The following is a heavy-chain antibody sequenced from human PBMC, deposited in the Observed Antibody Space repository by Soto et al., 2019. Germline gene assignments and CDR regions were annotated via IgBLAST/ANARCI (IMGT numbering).Heavy chain of an antibody. V-gene: IGHV4-31*03. J-gene: IGHJ3*01. Sequence: SETLSLTCTVSGGSISSGGYYWSWIRQHPGKGLEWIGYIYYSGSTYYNPSLKSRVTISVDTSKNQFSLKLSSVTAADTAVYYCARKGDYADAFDFWGQGTMVTVSS. CDR2: IYYSGST. CDR3: ARKGDYADAFDF. CDR1: GGSISSGGYY. D-gene: IGHD4-17*01.